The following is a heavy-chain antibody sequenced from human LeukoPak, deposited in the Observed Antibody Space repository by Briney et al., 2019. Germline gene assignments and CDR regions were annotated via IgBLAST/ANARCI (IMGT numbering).Heavy chain of an antibody. J-gene: IGHJ5*02. CDR2: IYYSGST. CDR1: GGSISSYY. CDR3: ARSPGYSSSWYGYWFDP. V-gene: IGHV4-59*01. Sequence: SETLSLTCTVSGGSISSYYWSWIRQPPGKGLEWIGYIYYSGSTNYNPSLKSRVTISVDTSKNQFSLKLSSVTAADTAVYYCARSPGYSSSWYGYWFDPWGQGTLVTVSS. D-gene: IGHD6-13*01.